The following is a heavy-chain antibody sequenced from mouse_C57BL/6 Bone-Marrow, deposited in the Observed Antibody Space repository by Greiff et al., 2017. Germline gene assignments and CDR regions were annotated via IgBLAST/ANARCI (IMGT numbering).Heavy chain of an antibody. D-gene: IGHD1-1*01. V-gene: IGHV1-54*01. CDR1: GYAFTNYL. J-gene: IGHJ2*01. Sequence: VQLQQSGAELVRPGTSVKVSCKASGYAFTNYLIEWVKQRPGQGLEWIGVLNPGSGGTNYNEKFKGKATLTADKSSSTAYRQRSSLTSEDSAVYFCARSGATVVPHYWGQGTTLTVSS. CDR2: LNPGSGGT. CDR3: ARSGATVVPHY.